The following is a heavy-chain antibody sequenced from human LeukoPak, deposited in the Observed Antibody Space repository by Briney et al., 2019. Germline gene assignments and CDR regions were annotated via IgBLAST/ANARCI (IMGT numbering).Heavy chain of an antibody. Sequence: PGGSLRLSCAASGFTFSSYGMSWVRQAPGKGLEWVSAISGSGGSTYYADSVKGRFTISRDNAKNSLYLQMNSLRAEDTAVYYCARDKIVGATHLDYWGQGTLVTVSS. J-gene: IGHJ4*02. CDR1: GFTFSSYG. CDR3: ARDKIVGATHLDY. V-gene: IGHV3-23*01. D-gene: IGHD1-26*01. CDR2: ISGSGGST.